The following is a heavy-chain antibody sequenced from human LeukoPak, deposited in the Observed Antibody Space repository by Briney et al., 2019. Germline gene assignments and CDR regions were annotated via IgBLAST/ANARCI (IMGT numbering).Heavy chain of an antibody. Sequence: GGSLRLSCAASGFTFSSYAMSWVRQAPGKGLEWVSTISGGGSTTFFADSVKGRFTISRDNSKNTLYLQMNSLRAEDTAEYYCAKVRDASGSYYPYFFDYWGQGTLVTVSS. CDR2: ISGGGSTT. V-gene: IGHV3-23*01. D-gene: IGHD3-10*01. CDR3: AKVRDASGSYYPYFFDY. J-gene: IGHJ4*02. CDR1: GFTFSSYA.